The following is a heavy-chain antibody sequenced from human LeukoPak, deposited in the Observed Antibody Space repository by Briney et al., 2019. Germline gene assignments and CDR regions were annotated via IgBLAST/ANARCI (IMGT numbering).Heavy chain of an antibody. Sequence: PGGSLRLSCAASGFTFSSYGMHWVRQAPGKGLEWVSAISGSGGSTYYADSVKGRFTISRDNSKNTLYLQMNSLRAEDTAVYYCAKARPDIVVVVAATKRDLFDYWGQGTLVTVSS. D-gene: IGHD2-15*01. J-gene: IGHJ4*02. CDR1: GFTFSSYG. CDR2: ISGSGGST. CDR3: AKARPDIVVVVAATKRDLFDY. V-gene: IGHV3-23*01.